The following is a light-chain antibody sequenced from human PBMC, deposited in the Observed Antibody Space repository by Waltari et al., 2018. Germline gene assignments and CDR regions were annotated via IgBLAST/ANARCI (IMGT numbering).Light chain of an antibody. CDR2: DVT. Sequence: QSALTQPPSASGSPGQSVTISCTGTSSDVGGYKYVSWYQQHPGKAPKLIIYDVTKRPLGVPDCFSGSKSGNTASLAVAGLQAEDEADYYCSSYAGSNSWLFGGGTKLTV. J-gene: IGLJ3*02. CDR3: SSYAGSNSWL. CDR1: SSDVGGYKY. V-gene: IGLV2-8*01.